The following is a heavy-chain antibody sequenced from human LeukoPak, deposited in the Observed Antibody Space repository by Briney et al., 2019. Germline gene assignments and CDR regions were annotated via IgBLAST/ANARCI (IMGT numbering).Heavy chain of an antibody. CDR2: IIPVFASP. Sequence: ASVKVSCKASGGTFNSYAVTWVRQAPGQGLEWMGQIIPVFASPSYAQKFQGRLTIAKDETTGTAYMELSSPRSEDTALYYCARSYSASTPLDSWGQGTLVTVSS. D-gene: IGHD2-15*01. CDR3: ARSYSASTPLDS. CDR1: GGTFNSYA. V-gene: IGHV1-69*05. J-gene: IGHJ4*02.